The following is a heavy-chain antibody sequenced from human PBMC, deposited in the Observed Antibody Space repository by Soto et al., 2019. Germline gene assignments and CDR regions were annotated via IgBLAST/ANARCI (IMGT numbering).Heavy chain of an antibody. CDR3: AFRNWAEWLVPAGSFDY. J-gene: IGHJ4*02. CDR1: GFTFINFA. CDR2: ISGSGDST. Sequence: EVQLLESGGGLLQPGGSLRLSCAASGFTFINFAMNWVRQAPGKGLEWVSTISGSGDSTYYADSVRGRFTISRDNSRDPLYLQMNSLRAEDSATYYCAFRNWAEWLVPAGSFDYWGQGTLVTVSS. V-gene: IGHV3-23*01. D-gene: IGHD6-19*01.